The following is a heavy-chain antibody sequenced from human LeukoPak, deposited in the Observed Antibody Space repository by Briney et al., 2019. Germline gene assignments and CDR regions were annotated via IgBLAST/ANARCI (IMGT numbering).Heavy chain of an antibody. CDR2: IYPGDSDT. J-gene: IGHJ4*02. V-gene: IGHV5-51*01. Sequence: GESLKISCKGSGYSFTSYWIGWVRQMPGKGLEWMGIIYPGDSDTRYSPSFQGQVTISADKSISTAYLQWSSLKASDTAMYYCARHTNPGYSSSWYLDYWGQGTLVTVSS. CDR1: GYSFTSYW. D-gene: IGHD6-13*01. CDR3: ARHTNPGYSSSWYLDY.